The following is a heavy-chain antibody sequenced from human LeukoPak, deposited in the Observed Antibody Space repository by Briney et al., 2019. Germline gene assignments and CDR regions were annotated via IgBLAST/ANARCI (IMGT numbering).Heavy chain of an antibody. CDR2: IRSKANSYAT. V-gene: IGHV3-73*01. J-gene: IGHJ4*02. CDR3: AKRSAESNGYFDS. CDR1: GFTFSGSA. D-gene: IGHD2-8*01. Sequence: GGSLRLSCAASGFTFSGSAMHWVRQASGKGLEWVGRIRSKANSYATAYAASVKGRFTISRDDSKNTLYLQMNSLRAEDTAIYYCAKRSAESNGYFDSWGQGTLVTVSS.